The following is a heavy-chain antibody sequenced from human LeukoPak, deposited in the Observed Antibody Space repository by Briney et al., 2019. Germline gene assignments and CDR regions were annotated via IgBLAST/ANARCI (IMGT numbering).Heavy chain of an antibody. Sequence: SETLSLTCSVSGGSISSTGHYWGWIRQSPEKGLDWIGSIYYSGSTSYNPSLKSRVTISVDTSKNQFSLKLTSVTAADTAVYYCASRNDILTGYVFDFWGQGTLVTVSS. D-gene: IGHD3-9*01. V-gene: IGHV4-39*01. CDR1: GGSISSTGHY. J-gene: IGHJ4*02. CDR2: IYYSGST. CDR3: ASRNDILTGYVFDF.